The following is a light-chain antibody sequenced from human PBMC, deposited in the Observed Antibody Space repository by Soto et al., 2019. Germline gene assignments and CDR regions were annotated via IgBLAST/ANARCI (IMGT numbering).Light chain of an antibody. J-gene: IGKJ3*01. Sequence: EIVLTQSPATLSLSPGERATLSCRASQSVSSYLAWYQQKPGQAPRLLIYDASNRATGIPARFSGSGSGTDFTLTISSLEPEDFVVYYCQQRSNWPAVTFGPGTKVDIK. CDR1: QSVSSY. V-gene: IGKV3-11*01. CDR2: DAS. CDR3: QQRSNWPAVT.